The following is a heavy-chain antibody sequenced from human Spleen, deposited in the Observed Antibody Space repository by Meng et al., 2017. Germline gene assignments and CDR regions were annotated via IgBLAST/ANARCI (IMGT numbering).Heavy chain of an antibody. CDR1: GYSSSRGHW. J-gene: IGHJ4*02. V-gene: IGHV4-4*02. CDR2: IEHSEGP. D-gene: IGHD2-21*01. Sequence: VHLHWSGHGRGSASVPLSLPCAFSGYSSSRGHWWSWVRQSPGKGLQWIGEIEHSEGPNYNPSLKSRVTISVDTSKNQISLELTSVTAADTAVYYCARNGAYCLEYWGQGSLVTVSS. CDR3: ARNGAYCLEY.